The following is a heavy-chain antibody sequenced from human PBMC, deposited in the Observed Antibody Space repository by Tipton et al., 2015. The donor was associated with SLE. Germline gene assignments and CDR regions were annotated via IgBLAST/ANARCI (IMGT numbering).Heavy chain of an antibody. CDR3: AKTGRRDY. Sequence: TLSLTCTVSGASVSSFCWNWIRQSPGKGLEWIACVCNSVSTNYDPSLKSRGTISVDTSKNHFSLELSSVTAADTAVYYCAKTGRRDYWGQGTPVTVSS. CDR2: VCNSVST. D-gene: IGHD7-27*01. J-gene: IGHJ4*02. V-gene: IGHV4-59*02. CDR1: GASVSSFC.